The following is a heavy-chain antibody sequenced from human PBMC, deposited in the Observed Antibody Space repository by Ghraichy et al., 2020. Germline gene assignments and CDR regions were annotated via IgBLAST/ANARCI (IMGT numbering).Heavy chain of an antibody. Sequence: SETLSLTCTVSGGSVSSGSYYWSWIRQPPGKGLEWIGEINHSGRTNCNPSLKSRVTISRDTSKNQFSLKLSSVTAADTAVYYCARATIRDGMDVWGQGTTVTVSS. V-gene: IGHV4-61*01. CDR3: ARATIRDGMDV. D-gene: IGHD5-12*01. J-gene: IGHJ6*02. CDR2: INHSGRT. CDR1: GGSVSSGSYY.